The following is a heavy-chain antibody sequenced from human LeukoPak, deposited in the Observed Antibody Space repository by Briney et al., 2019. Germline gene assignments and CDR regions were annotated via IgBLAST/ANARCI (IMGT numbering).Heavy chain of an antibody. J-gene: IGHJ4*02. CDR1: GGSISSYY. CDR3: ARVWEIPFAIDY. D-gene: IGHD1-26*01. CDR2: IYYSGST. Sequence: SETLSLTCTVSGGSISSYYWSWIRQPPGKGLEWIGYIYYSGSTNYKPSLKSRVTISVDTSKNQFSLKLSSVTAADTAVYYCARVWEIPFAIDYWGQGTLVTVSS. V-gene: IGHV4-59*01.